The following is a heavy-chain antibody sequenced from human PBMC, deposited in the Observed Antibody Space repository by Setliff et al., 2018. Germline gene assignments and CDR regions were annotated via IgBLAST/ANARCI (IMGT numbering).Heavy chain of an antibody. J-gene: IGHJ4*02. CDR3: AKRGPYCSGGTCHYYFDY. V-gene: IGHV3-23*01. CDR2: ISGSAQTT. Sequence: PGGSLRLSCAASGFTFSSYGMHWVRQAPGKGREWVSMISGSAQTTYYADSVTGRFTIARDNSKDTVYLEMNSLRAEDTAVYYCAKRGPYCSGGTCHYYFDYWGQGTLVTVSS. D-gene: IGHD2-15*01. CDR1: GFTFSSYG.